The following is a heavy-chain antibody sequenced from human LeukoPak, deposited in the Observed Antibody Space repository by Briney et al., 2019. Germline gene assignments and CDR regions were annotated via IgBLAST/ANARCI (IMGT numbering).Heavy chain of an antibody. CDR3: AKDLRDYYGSGSYKSKSYAFDI. CDR1: GFTFDDYA. Sequence: GRSLRLSCAASGFTFDDYAMHWVRQAPGKGLEWVSGISSNSGSIGYADSVKGRFTISRDNAKNSLYLQMNSLRAEDTALYYCAKDLRDYYGSGSYKSKSYAFDIWGQGTMVTVSS. D-gene: IGHD3-10*01. CDR2: ISSNSGSI. J-gene: IGHJ3*02. V-gene: IGHV3-9*01.